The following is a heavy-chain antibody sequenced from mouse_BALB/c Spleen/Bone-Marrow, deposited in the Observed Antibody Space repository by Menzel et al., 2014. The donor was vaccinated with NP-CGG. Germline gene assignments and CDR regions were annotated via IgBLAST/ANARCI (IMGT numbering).Heavy chain of an antibody. V-gene: IGHV5-6-3*01. Sequence: EVMLVESGGGLVQPGGSLELSCVASGFTFSSHGMSWVRQTPDKRLELVATINNNGGSTYYPDSVKGQFTISRDNAKNTLYLQMSSPKSEDTAMYYCARVYGWYFDVWGAGTTVTVSS. CDR2: INNNGGST. J-gene: IGHJ1*01. D-gene: IGHD1-1*01. CDR1: GFTFSSHG. CDR3: ARVYGWYFDV.